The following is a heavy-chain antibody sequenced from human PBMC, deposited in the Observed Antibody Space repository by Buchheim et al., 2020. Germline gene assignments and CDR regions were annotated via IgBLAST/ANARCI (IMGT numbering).Heavy chain of an antibody. Sequence: QVQLVESGGGVVQPGRSLRLSCAASGFTFSSYGMHWVRQAPGTGLEWVAVISYDGSNKYYADSVKGRFTISRDNSKNTLYLQMNSLRAEDTAVYYCAKDRGYYYDSNYFDYWGQGTL. CDR3: AKDRGYYYDSNYFDY. V-gene: IGHV3-30*18. CDR2: ISYDGSNK. D-gene: IGHD3-22*01. J-gene: IGHJ4*02. CDR1: GFTFSSYG.